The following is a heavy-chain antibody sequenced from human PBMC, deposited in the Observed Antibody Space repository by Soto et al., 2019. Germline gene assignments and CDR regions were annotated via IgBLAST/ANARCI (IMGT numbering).Heavy chain of an antibody. D-gene: IGHD6-19*01. V-gene: IGHV3-23*01. CDR2: VSGSGGTT. CDR3: ARCIGDTIVTSGWCHYLDP. CDR1: GFTFSSSA. Sequence: EVQLLDSGGGLVQPGVSLRLSCAASGFTFSSSAMSWVRQAPGKGLEWVLAVSGSGGTTYYADSVRGRFTTSRDNHKNTLSLQMNSLRAGDTSIYVCARCIGDTIVTSGWCHYLDPWGQGALVTVSS. J-gene: IGHJ5*02.